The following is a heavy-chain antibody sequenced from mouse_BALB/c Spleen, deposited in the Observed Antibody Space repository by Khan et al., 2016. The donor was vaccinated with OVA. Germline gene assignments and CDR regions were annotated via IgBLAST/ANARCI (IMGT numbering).Heavy chain of an antibody. V-gene: IGHV2-6-1*01. CDR3: ARQPYYHYNVMDY. D-gene: IGHD2-10*01. CDR1: GFSLTNYG. Sequence: VQLVESGPGLVAPSQSLSITCTISGFSLTNYGVHWVRHPPGKGLELLVVIWSDGSPTYNSAPKSRLTITKDNSKSQVFLKMNSLQTDDTAMYFCARQPYYHYNVMDYWGQGTSVTVSS. J-gene: IGHJ4*01. CDR2: IWSDGSP.